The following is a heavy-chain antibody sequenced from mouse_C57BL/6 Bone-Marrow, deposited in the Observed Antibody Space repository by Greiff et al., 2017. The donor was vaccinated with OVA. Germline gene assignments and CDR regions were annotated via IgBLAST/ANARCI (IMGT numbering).Heavy chain of an antibody. CDR1: GFTFSSYG. CDR3: ARGDYDYDWFAY. CDR2: ISSGGSYT. V-gene: IGHV5-6*01. Sequence: EVKLQESGGDLVKPGGSLKLSCAASGFTFSSYGMSWVRQTPDKRLEWVATISSGGSYTYYPDGVKGRFTISRDNAKNTLYLQMSSLKSEDTAMYYCARGDYDYDWFAYWGQGTLVTVSA. D-gene: IGHD2-4*01. J-gene: IGHJ3*01.